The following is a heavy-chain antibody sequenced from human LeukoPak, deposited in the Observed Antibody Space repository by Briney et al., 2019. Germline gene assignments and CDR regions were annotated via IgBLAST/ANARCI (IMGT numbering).Heavy chain of an antibody. CDR3: ARKIAAADYYGMDV. CDR1: GYTFTSYG. D-gene: IGHD6-13*01. Sequence: GASVKVSCKASGYTFTSYGISWVRQAPGQGLEWMGWISACNGNTNYAQKLQGRVTMTTGTSTSTAYMELRSLRSDDTAVYYCARKIAAADYYGMDVWGQGTTVTVSS. V-gene: IGHV1-18*01. CDR2: ISACNGNT. J-gene: IGHJ6*02.